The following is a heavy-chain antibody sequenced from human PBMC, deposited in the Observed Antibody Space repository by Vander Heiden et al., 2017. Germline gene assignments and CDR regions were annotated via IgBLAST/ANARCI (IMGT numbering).Heavy chain of an antibody. J-gene: IGHJ6*02. D-gene: IGHD5-18*01. CDR2: ISGSGGRT. V-gene: IGHV3-23*01. Sequence: FSSYAMSWVRQAPGKGLEWVSAISGSGGRTYYADSVKGRFTISRDNSKNTLYLQMNSLRAQDTAVYYCAKGPRIPGAYYYGMDVWGEG. CDR3: AKGPRIPGAYYYGMDV. CDR1: FSSYA.